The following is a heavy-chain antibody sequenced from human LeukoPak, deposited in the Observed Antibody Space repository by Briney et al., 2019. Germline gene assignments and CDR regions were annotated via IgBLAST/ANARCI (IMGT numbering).Heavy chain of an antibody. D-gene: IGHD3-10*01. CDR1: GGSFSGYY. V-gene: IGHV4-34*01. CDR2: INHSGST. J-gene: IGHJ4*02. Sequence: SETLSLTCAVYGGSFSGYYWSWIRQPPGKGLEWIGEINHSGSTNYNPSLKSRVTISVDTSRNQFSLTLTSVTAADTAVYYCARDRDYYGSGSYGPDYWGQGILVTVSS. CDR3: ARDRDYYGSGSYGPDY.